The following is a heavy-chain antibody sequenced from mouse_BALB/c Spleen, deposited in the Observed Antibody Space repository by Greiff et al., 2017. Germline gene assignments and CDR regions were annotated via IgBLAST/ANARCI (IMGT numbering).Heavy chain of an antibody. CDR2: IYPGNVNT. CDR3: ARGDYGNYFDY. CDR1: GYTFTSYY. Sequence: VQLQQSGADLAKPGASVKMSCKASGYTFTSYYIHWVKQRPGQGLEWIGWIYPGNVNTKYNEKFKGKATLTADKSSSTAYMQLSSLTSEDSAVYFCARGDYGNYFDYWGQGTTLTVSS. V-gene: IGHV1S56*01. D-gene: IGHD2-1*01. J-gene: IGHJ2*01.